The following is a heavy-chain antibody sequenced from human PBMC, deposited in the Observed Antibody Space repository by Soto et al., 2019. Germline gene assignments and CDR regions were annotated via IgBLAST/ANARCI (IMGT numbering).Heavy chain of an antibody. J-gene: IGHJ3*02. CDR2: IHYTRFS. Sequence: SETLSLTCSFSGDSVTSHYFTWIRQSPEKGLEWIGYIHYTRFSHYNHSLKSRLTISVDKSKNQFTLQLNSVTVADTALYYCARHVPVRGIAAFDIWGQGTMVTV. CDR1: GDSVTSHY. CDR3: ARHVPVRGIAAFDI. V-gene: IGHV4-59*02. D-gene: IGHD2-15*01.